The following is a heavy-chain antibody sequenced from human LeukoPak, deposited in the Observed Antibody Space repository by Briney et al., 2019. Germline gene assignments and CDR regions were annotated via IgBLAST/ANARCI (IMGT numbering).Heavy chain of an antibody. Sequence: GGSLRLSCAASGLTISSYSMNGVRQAPGKGLQWVSYISSSSSTIYYADSVKGRFTISRDNAKNSLYLQMNSLRAEDTAVYYCARALWFGETFPAYWGQGTLVTVSS. V-gene: IGHV3-48*01. J-gene: IGHJ4*02. CDR1: GLTISSYS. CDR3: ARALWFGETFPAY. D-gene: IGHD3-10*01. CDR2: ISSSSSTI.